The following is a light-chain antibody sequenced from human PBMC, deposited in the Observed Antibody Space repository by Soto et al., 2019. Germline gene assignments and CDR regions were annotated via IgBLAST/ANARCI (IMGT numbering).Light chain of an antibody. V-gene: IGLV2-14*03. CDR1: SSDVGGYNF. CDR2: NVY. CDR3: NSYTNSSTLV. J-gene: IGLJ2*01. Sequence: QSVLTQPASVSGSPGQSITISCTGTSSDVGGYNFVSWYQQHPGKAPKLMLYNVYDRPSGISHRFSGSRSGNTASLTISGLQAEDEAHYYCNSYTNSSTLVFGGGTKLTVL.